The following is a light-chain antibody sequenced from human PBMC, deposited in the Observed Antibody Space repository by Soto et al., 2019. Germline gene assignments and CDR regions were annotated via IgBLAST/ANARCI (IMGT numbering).Light chain of an antibody. CDR1: QDISSH. CDR3: QQVNSYPLT. CDR2: AAS. Sequence: DIQLTQSPSFLSASVGDRVTITCRASQDISSHSAWYQQKPGKAPKLLVYAASTLQIGVPSRFSGSGSGTEFTLTISSLQPEDFATYYCQQVNSYPLTFGQGTRLDIK. V-gene: IGKV1-9*01. J-gene: IGKJ5*01.